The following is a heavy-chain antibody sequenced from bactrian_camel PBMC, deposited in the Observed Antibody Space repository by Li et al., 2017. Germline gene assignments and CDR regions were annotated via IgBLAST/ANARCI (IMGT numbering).Heavy chain of an antibody. Sequence: HVQLVESGGGSVQTGGSLRLSCVASGYTCKAWFRQVPGKVREGVAIIVTRDSNTVYADSVKGRFTISRDSAVNVLYLQMNGLKTEDTAVYYCFVCDAYWGEGTQVTVS. V-gene: IGHV3S61*01. CDR2: IVTRDSNT. CDR1: GYTC. CDR3: FVCDAY. J-gene: IGHJ4*01.